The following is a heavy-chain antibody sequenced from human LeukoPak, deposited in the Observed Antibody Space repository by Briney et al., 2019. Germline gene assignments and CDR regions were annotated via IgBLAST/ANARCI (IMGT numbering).Heavy chain of an antibody. V-gene: IGHV1-18*04. CDR2: ISAYNGNT. CDR1: GYTFISYG. D-gene: IGHD6-19*01. CDR3: ARDLGDIAVAGTWFDY. Sequence: ASVKVSRKASGYTFISYGISWVRQAPGQGREWMGWISAYNGNTNYVQKLQGRVTMTTDTSTSTAYMELRSLRADDTAVYYCARDLGDIAVAGTWFDYWGQGTLVTVSS. J-gene: IGHJ4*02.